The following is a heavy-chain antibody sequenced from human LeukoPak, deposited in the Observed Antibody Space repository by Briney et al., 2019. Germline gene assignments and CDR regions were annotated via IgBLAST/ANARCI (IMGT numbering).Heavy chain of an antibody. D-gene: IGHD6-13*01. J-gene: IGHJ3*02. CDR3: ARIRAAPGKGGAFDI. V-gene: IGHV2-70*04. Sequence: ESGPALVKPTQTLTLTCTFSGFSLSTIGMRVSWIRHPPGKALEWRARIDWDDDKFYSTSLKTRLTISNATYNTQMVLTLTNIDPVDTDTYSCARIRAAPGKGGAFDIWGQGTMVPVSS. CDR1: GFSLSTIGMR. CDR2: IDWDDDK.